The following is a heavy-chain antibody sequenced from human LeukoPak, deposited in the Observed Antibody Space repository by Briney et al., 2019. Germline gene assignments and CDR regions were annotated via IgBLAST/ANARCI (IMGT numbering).Heavy chain of an antibody. CDR1: GYTFTNYG. Sequence: ASVKVSCKASGYTFTNYGISWVRQAPGQGLEWMGWISAYNGNTKYAQKFQSRVTMTTDTSTNTVNMELRSLRSDDTAVFYCARSGSHNYYYYGMGVWGQGTTVIVSS. D-gene: IGHD1-26*01. V-gene: IGHV1-18*01. CDR2: ISAYNGNT. J-gene: IGHJ6*02. CDR3: ARSGSHNYYYYGMGV.